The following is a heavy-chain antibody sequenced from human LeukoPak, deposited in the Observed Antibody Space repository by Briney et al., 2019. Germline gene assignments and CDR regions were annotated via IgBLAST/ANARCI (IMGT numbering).Heavy chain of an antibody. V-gene: IGHV4-59*01. J-gene: IGHJ4*02. D-gene: IGHD1-26*01. CDR2: IYYSGST. CDR1: GGSISSYY. CDR3: ARDAGPIGGAIGFDY. Sequence: SETLSLTCTVSGGSISSYYWSWIRQPPGKGLEWIGYIYYSGSTNYNPSLKSRVTISVDTSKNQFSLKLSSVTAADTAVYYCARDAGPIGGAIGFDYWGQGTLVTVSS.